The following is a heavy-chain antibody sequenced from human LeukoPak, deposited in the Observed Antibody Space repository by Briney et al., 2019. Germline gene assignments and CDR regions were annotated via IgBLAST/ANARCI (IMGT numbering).Heavy chain of an antibody. CDR3: ASGRWSDYLDH. J-gene: IGHJ4*02. Sequence: GGSLRLSCAVSGLTLNTYWMHWIRQTPVKGLVWVSRIKSDGSGISHADSVKGRFTISRDNAKNTLYLQMNSLRGDDTAVYYCASGRWSDYLDHWGQGTLVTVSS. CDR1: GLTLNTYW. D-gene: IGHD3-3*01. CDR2: IKSDGSGI. V-gene: IGHV3-74*01.